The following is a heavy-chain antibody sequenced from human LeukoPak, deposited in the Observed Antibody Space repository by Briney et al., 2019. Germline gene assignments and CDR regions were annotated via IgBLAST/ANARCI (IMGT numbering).Heavy chain of an antibody. D-gene: IGHD3-10*01. CDR2: IYTSGST. Sequence: SETLSLTCTVSGGSISRGSYYWSWIRQPAGKGLEWIGRIYTSGSTNYNPSLKSRVTISVDTSKNQFSLKLSSVTVADTAVYYCAIVDYYGSGTVFDCWGQGTLVTVSS. CDR1: GGSISRGSYY. V-gene: IGHV4-61*02. J-gene: IGHJ4*02. CDR3: AIVDYYGSGTVFDC.